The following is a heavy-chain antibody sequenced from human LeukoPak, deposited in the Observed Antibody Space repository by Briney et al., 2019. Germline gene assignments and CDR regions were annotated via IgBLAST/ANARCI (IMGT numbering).Heavy chain of an antibody. CDR2: IWYDGSNK. J-gene: IGHJ4*02. Sequence: GGSLRLSCAASAFTFSSYGMHWVRQAPGKGLEWVAVIWYDGSNKYYADSVKGRFTISRDNSKNTLYLQMNSLRAEDTAVYFCAKDEYSSSFFDYWGQGTLVTVSS. D-gene: IGHD6-13*01. CDR1: AFTFSSYG. CDR3: AKDEYSSSFFDY. V-gene: IGHV3-33*06.